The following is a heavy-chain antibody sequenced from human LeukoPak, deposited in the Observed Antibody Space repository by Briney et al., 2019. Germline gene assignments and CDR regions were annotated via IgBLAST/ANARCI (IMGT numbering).Heavy chain of an antibody. Sequence: PSETLSLTCTVSGGSISSSSCYWGWIRQPPGKGLEWIGSIYYSGSTYYNPSLKSRVTISVDTSKNQFSLKLSSVTAADTAVYYCARLPAGVVVVAARIDYWGQGTLVTVSS. D-gene: IGHD2-15*01. J-gene: IGHJ4*02. CDR3: ARLPAGVVVVAARIDY. CDR1: GGSISSSSCY. CDR2: IYYSGST. V-gene: IGHV4-39*01.